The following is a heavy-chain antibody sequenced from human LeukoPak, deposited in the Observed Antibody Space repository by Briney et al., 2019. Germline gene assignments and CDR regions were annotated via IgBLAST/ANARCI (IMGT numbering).Heavy chain of an antibody. J-gene: IGHJ5*02. Sequence: SETLSLTCTVSGGSISSGSYYWSWIRQPAGKGLEWIGRIYTSGSTNYNPSLKSRVTISVDTSKTQFSLKLSSVTAADTAVYYCARQGYCSSTSCYLNWFDPWGQGTLVTVSS. CDR1: GGSISSGSYY. D-gene: IGHD2-2*01. CDR3: ARQGYCSSTSCYLNWFDP. V-gene: IGHV4-61*02. CDR2: IYTSGST.